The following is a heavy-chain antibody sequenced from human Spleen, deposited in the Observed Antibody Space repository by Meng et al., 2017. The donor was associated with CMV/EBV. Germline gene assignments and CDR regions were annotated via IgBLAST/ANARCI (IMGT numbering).Heavy chain of an antibody. Sequence: SCDTSTSYSSSCVLRPPGQGLQWLGGLATHRGDTNSAHNSQGIVTMTTDTSTTTAYTQLLSLRSDDTAVSYCSSVRAYSYGQPWFDSWGQGTLVTVSS. CDR3: SSVRAYSYGQPWFDS. J-gene: IGHJ5*01. CDR1: CDTSTSYS. V-gene: IGHV1-18*04. D-gene: IGHD5-18*01. CDR2: LATHRGDT.